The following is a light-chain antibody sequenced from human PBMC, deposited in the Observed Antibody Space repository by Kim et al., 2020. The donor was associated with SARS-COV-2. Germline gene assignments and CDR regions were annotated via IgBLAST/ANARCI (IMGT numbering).Light chain of an antibody. CDR3: HSTDNSGDLMV. Sequence: SYELTQPPSVSVSPGQTARITCAGDAMPIKYAYWYQQKSGQAPVLVIYDDNKRPSGIPERFSGSSSGTTATLTISWAQVDDEAYYFCHSTDNSGDLMVFGGGTQLTVL. V-gene: IGLV3-10*01. CDR1: AMPIKY. J-gene: IGLJ3*02. CDR2: DDN.